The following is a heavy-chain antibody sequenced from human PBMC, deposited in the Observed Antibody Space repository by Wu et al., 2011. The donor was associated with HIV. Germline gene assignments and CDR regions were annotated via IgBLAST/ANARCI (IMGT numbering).Heavy chain of an antibody. CDR2: INPNSGGT. Sequence: QVQLMQSGAEVRKPGTSVEVSCKASGYTFTDSFLHWVRQAPGQGLEWVGWINPNSGGTNYAQKFQGRVTMTRDTSITTVYMELDSLTSDDTAVYYCATGGSGSYKVGSPYDYWGQGTLVTVSS. CDR3: ATGGSGSYKVGSPYDY. J-gene: IGHJ4*02. V-gene: IGHV1-2*02. D-gene: IGHD1-26*01. CDR1: GYTFTDSF.